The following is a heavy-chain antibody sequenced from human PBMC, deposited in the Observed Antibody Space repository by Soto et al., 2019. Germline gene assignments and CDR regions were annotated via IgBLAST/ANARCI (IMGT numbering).Heavy chain of an antibody. CDR2: ISFDGSNK. CDR1: GFTFSGHG. V-gene: IGHV3-30*18. D-gene: IGHD3-22*01. CDR3: AKETYYYDSSSYSWPRDFDY. J-gene: IGHJ4*02. Sequence: GGSLRLSCAASGFTFSGHGMHWVRQAPGKGLEWVAVISFDGSNKYYADSVKGRFTISRDNSKNTLYLQMHSLRAEDTAVYYCAKETYYYDSSSYSWPRDFDYWGQGALVTVSS.